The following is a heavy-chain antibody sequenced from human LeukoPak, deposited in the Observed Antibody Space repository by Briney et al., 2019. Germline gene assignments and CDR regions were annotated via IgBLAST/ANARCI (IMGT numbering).Heavy chain of an antibody. J-gene: IGHJ4*02. V-gene: IGHV3-23*01. CDR3: AKDVESGRSADY. CDR1: GFTFSSYA. CDR2: ISGSGGGT. Sequence: PGGSLRLSCAASGFTFSSYAMSWVCQAPGKGLEWVSTISGSGGGTYYADSVKGRFTLSRDNSMNTLYLQMNSLRAEDTAVYYCAKDVESGRSADYWGQGTLVTVSS. D-gene: IGHD3-10*01.